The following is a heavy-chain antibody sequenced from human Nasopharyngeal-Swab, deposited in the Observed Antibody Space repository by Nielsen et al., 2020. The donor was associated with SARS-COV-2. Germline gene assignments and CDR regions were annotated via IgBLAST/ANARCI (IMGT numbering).Heavy chain of an antibody. CDR2: IGDKDHNYAT. V-gene: IGHV3-73*01. CDR3: TTDFYFDY. Sequence: GESLKISCAASGFIFSASAMHWVRQASGKVLEWLGRIGDKDHNYATTYGASVKGRFTISRDDSKNTVFLQMDSLKTEDTALYYCTTDFYFDYWGQGTLVTVSS. J-gene: IGHJ4*02. CDR1: GFIFSASA.